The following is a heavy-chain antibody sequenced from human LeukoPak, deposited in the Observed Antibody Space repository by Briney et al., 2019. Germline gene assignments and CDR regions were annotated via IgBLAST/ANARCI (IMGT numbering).Heavy chain of an antibody. V-gene: IGHV3-64*01. CDR2: ISSDGGSP. Sequence: GGSLRLSCAASGFTFSSYAMHWVRQAPAKGLEYVSGISSDGGSPFHVNSVKGRFTISRDNSKDTLYLQMGSLRAEDMAVYYCAREYCSGGRCQYYFDYWGQGTLVTVSS. CDR3: AREYCSGGRCQYYFDY. D-gene: IGHD2-15*01. CDR1: GFTFSSYA. J-gene: IGHJ4*02.